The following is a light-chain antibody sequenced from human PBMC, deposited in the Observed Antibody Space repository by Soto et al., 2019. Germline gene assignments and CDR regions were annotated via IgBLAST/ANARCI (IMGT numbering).Light chain of an antibody. V-gene: IGKV3-15*01. CDR2: DTS. CDR3: QQYNNWPST. J-gene: IGKJ4*01. Sequence: EILMTQSPATLSASPGERATLSCRASQSVSSNLAWYQQKPGQAPRLVIYDTSTRATGIPARFSGSGSGTEFTLTISSLQSEDFAVSYCQQYNNWPSTFGGGTRWISN. CDR1: QSVSSN.